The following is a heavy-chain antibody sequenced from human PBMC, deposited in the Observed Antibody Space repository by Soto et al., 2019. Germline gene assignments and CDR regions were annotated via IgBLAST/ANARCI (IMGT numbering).Heavy chain of an antibody. CDR2: IIPILGIA. V-gene: IGHV1-69*04. CDR3: ARDDYGDSPGY. J-gene: IGHJ4*02. D-gene: IGHD4-17*01. CDR1: GGTFSSYT. Sequence: SVKVSCEASGGTFSSYTISWVRQAPGQGLEWMGRIIPILGIANYAQKFQGRVTITADKSTSTAYMELSSLRSEDTAVYYCARDDYGDSPGYWGQGTLVTVSS.